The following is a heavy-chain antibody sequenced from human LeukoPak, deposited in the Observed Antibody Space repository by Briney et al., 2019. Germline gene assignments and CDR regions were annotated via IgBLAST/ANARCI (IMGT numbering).Heavy chain of an antibody. CDR2: ISSSSSYI. Sequence: GGSLRLSCAASGFTFSSYSMNWVRQAPGKGLEWVSSISSSSSYIYYADSVKGRFTISRDNAKNSLYLQMNSLRAEDTAVYYCARTAGFGEFIYGMDVWGQGTTVTVSS. CDR1: GFTFSSYS. CDR3: ARTAGFGEFIYGMDV. D-gene: IGHD3-10*01. V-gene: IGHV3-21*01. J-gene: IGHJ6*02.